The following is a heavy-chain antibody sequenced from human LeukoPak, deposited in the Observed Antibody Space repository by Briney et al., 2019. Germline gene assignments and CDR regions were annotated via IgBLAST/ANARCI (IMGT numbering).Heavy chain of an antibody. CDR2: IYPSDSDT. D-gene: IGHD2-21*02. CDR3: ARYESGVVVTGTNSGRAFDV. V-gene: IGHV5-51*01. J-gene: IGHJ3*01. CDR1: GYSFANYW. Sequence: ESLKISCEGSGYSFANYWIAWVRQMPGKGLELMGIIYPSDSDTRYTPSFQGQVTISADKSITTAYLQWSSLKASDTAMYYCARYESGVVVTGTNSGRAFDVWGKGTMVTASS.